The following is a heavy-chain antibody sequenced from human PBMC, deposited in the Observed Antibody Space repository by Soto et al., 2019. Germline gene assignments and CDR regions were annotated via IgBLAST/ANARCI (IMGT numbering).Heavy chain of an antibody. CDR3: ARGDGFNYYFDY. CDR1: GGTFSDAG. Sequence: QVHLVQSGAEVRQPGSSVRVSCKASGGTFSDAGVSWVRQDPGQGLEWMGNHIPMFGSTNYAEKFQGRLTISADAPATTAYMDLSSLRSDDTAVYYCARGDGFNYYFDYWGQGALVTVSS. D-gene: IGHD1-1*01. J-gene: IGHJ4*02. V-gene: IGHV1-69*18. CDR2: HIPMFGST.